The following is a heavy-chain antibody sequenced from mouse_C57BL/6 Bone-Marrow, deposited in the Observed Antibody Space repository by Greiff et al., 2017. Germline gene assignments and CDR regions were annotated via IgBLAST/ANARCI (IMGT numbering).Heavy chain of an antibody. J-gene: IGHJ3*01. CDR3: ARHYSNYED. CDR2: ISSGGSYT. D-gene: IGHD2-5*01. V-gene: IGHV5-6*01. Sequence: EVKLVESGGDLVKPGGSLKLSCAASGFTFSSYGMSWVRQTPDQRLEWVATISSGGSYTYYPDSVKGRFTISRDNAKNTLYLQMSSLKSEDTAMYYCARHYSNYEDWGQGTLVTVSA. CDR1: GFTFSSYG.